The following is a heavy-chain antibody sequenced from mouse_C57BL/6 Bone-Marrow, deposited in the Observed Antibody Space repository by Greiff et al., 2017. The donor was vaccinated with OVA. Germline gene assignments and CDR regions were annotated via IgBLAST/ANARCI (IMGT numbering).Heavy chain of an antibody. CDR3: ASDYYGSSPWFAY. CDR2: IEPANGNT. V-gene: IGHV14-3*01. Sequence: EVQLQQSVAELVRPGASVKLSCTASGFNIKNTYMHWVKQRPEQGLEWIGRIEPANGNTKYAPKFQGKATITADTSSNTAYLQLSSLTSEDTAIYYCASDYYGSSPWFAYWGQGTLVTVSA. CDR1: GFNIKNTY. D-gene: IGHD1-1*01. J-gene: IGHJ3*01.